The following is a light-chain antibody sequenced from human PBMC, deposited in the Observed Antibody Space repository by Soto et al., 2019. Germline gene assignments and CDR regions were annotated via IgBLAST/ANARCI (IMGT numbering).Light chain of an antibody. J-gene: IGLJ3*02. CDR1: SSDVGTYDL. V-gene: IGLV2-23*01. CDR3: CSFAGSNSGV. CDR2: EAT. Sequence: QSALTQPASVYGSPGQSITISCTGSSSDVGTYDLVSWYQHHPGAAPKLMIYEATRRPSGISNRFSGSKSGNTASLTISGLQAEDEADYYCCSFAGSNSGVFGGGTKLTVL.